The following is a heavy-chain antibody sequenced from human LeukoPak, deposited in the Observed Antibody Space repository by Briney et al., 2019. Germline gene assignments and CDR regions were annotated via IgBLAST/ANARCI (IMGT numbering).Heavy chain of an antibody. J-gene: IGHJ5*02. CDR2: ISAYNGNT. V-gene: IGHV1-18*01. CDR1: GYTFTSYG. Sequence: ASVKVSCKASGYTFTSYGISWVRQAPGQGLEWMGWISAYNGNTNYAQKLQGRVTMTTDTSTSTAYMELRSLRSDDTAVYYCAREGYCSGGSCYRWGNWFDPWGQGTLVTVSS. D-gene: IGHD2-15*01. CDR3: AREGYCSGGSCYRWGNWFDP.